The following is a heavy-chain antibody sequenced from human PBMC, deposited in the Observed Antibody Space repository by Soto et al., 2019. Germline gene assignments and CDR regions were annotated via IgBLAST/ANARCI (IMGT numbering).Heavy chain of an antibody. CDR3: ARDPYGDSVCDS. J-gene: IGHJ4*02. D-gene: IGHD4-17*01. CDR2: ISSSGSSI. CDR1: GFTFSNYA. Sequence: PGGSLRLSCAASGFTFSNYAMNWVRQAPGKGLEWVSSISSSGSSIYYAASVKGRFTISRDNARSSLYLQMDSLRAEDTAVYYCARDPYGDSVCDSWGQGTLVTVSS. V-gene: IGHV3-21*01.